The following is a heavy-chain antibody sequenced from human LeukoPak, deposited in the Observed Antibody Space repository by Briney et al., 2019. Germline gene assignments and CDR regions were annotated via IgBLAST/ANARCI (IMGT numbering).Heavy chain of an antibody. J-gene: IGHJ4*02. V-gene: IGHV3-66*01. D-gene: IGHD5-12*01. Sequence: GGSLRLSCAASGFTVSSNYMSWVRQAPGKGLEWVSVIYSGGSTYYADSVKGRFTISRDNAKNSLYLQMNSLRAEDTAVYYCARAREERGYSGYDEFDYWGQGTLVTVSS. CDR2: IYSGGST. CDR3: ARAREERGYSGYDEFDY. CDR1: GFTVSSNY.